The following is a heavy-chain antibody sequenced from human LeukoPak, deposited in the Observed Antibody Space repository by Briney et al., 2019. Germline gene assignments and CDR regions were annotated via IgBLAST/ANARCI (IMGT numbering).Heavy chain of an antibody. Sequence: SETLSLTCTVSGGSITTYYWSWIRQPPGKGLEWIGYIYYSGSTNYNPSLKSRVTISVDTSKNQFSLKLSSVTAADTAVYYCARGYYGSGSYYLDYWGQGTLVTVSS. J-gene: IGHJ4*02. D-gene: IGHD3-10*01. V-gene: IGHV4-59*01. CDR1: GGSITTYY. CDR3: ARGYYGSGSYYLDY. CDR2: IYYSGST.